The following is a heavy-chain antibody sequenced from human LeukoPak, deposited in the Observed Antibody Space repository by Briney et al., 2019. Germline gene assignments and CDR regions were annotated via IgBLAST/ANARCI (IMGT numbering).Heavy chain of an antibody. V-gene: IGHV4-39*01. Sequence: GSLRLSCAASGFTFSDYYMSWIRQPPGKGLEWIGSIYYSGSTYYNPSLKSRVTISVDTSKNQFSLKLSSVTAADTAVYYCARPVNWNDPGAGYYFDYWGQGTLVTVSS. CDR1: GFTFSDYY. CDR3: ARPVNWNDPGAGYYFDY. J-gene: IGHJ4*02. CDR2: IYYSGST. D-gene: IGHD1-20*01.